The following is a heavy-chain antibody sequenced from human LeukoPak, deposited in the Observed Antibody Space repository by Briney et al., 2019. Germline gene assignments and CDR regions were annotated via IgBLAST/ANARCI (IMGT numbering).Heavy chain of an antibody. CDR2: ISWNSGSA. CDR1: GFTFDDYS. V-gene: IGHV3-9*01. Sequence: GGSLRLSCAASGFTFDDYSMHWVRQAPGKGLEWVSGISWNSGSAGYADSVKGRLTISRDSAKNSLYLQMNSLRTEDTALYYCAKDRTYSAYAALDYWGQGTLVTVSS. CDR3: AKDRTYSAYAALDY. D-gene: IGHD5-12*01. J-gene: IGHJ4*02.